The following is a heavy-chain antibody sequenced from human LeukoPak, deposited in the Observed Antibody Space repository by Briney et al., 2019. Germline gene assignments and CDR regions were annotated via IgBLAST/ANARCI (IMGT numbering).Heavy chain of an antibody. V-gene: IGHV1-8*01. CDR3: ARAPYSSSWYYFDY. D-gene: IGHD6-13*01. Sequence: ASVKVSCKASGYRFSSYEITWVRRATGQGLEWMGWMNPNSGNTGLAQKFQGRLTMTRNTSTGTAYMELSSLRSEDTAVYYCARAPYSSSWYYFDYWGQGTLVTVSS. J-gene: IGHJ4*02. CDR1: GYRFSSYE. CDR2: MNPNSGNT.